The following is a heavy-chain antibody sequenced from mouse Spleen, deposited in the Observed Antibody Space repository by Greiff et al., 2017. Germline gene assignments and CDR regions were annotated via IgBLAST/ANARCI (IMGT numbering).Heavy chain of an antibody. V-gene: IGHV1S132*01. CDR1: GYTFTSYW. J-gene: IGHJ4*01. CDR3: ARRGYGYDGSFYAMDY. Sequence: QVQLQQSGAELVKPGASVKLSCKTSGYTFTSYWIQWVKRRPGQGLGWIGEIFPGTGTTYYNEKFKGKATLTIDTSSSTAYMQLSSLTSEDSAVYFCARRGYGYDGSFYAMDYWGQGTSVTVSS. D-gene: IGHD2-2*01. CDR2: IFPGTGTT.